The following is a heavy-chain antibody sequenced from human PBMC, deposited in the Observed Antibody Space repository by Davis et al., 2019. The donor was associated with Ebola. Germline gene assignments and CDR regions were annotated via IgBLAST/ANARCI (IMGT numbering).Heavy chain of an antibody. V-gene: IGHV1-18*01. CDR1: GYTFTSYG. CDR3: ARVSSSWDFAFDY. Sequence: ASVKVSCKASGYTFTSYGISWVRQAPGQGLEWMGWISAYNGNTNYAQKFQGRVTMTTDTSTSTAYMELSRLRSDDTAVYYCARVSSSWDFAFDYWGQGTLVTVSS. D-gene: IGHD6-13*01. CDR2: ISAYNGNT. J-gene: IGHJ4*02.